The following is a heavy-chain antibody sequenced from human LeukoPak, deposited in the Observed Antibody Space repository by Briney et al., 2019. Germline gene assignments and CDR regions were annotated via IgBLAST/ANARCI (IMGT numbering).Heavy chain of an antibody. CDR3: AKDYGNIVVVPAATWFDP. J-gene: IGHJ5*02. D-gene: IGHD2-2*01. CDR2: ISGDGGST. V-gene: IGHV3-43*02. CDR1: GFTFDDYA. Sequence: PGGSLRLSCAASGFTFDDYAMHWVRQAPGKGLEWVSLISGDGGSTYYADSVKGRFTISRDNSINSLYLQMNSLRTEDTTLYYCAKDYGNIVVVPAATWFDPWGQGTLVTVSS.